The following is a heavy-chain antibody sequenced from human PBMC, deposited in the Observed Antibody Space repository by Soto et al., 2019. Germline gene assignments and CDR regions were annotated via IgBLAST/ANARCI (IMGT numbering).Heavy chain of an antibody. J-gene: IGHJ6*03. CDR3: AKDKAVTTLGYYYYYMDV. Sequence: GGSLRLSCAASGFTFDDYAMHWVRQAPGKGLEWVSGISWNSGSIGYADSVKGRFTISRDNAKNSLYLQMNSLRAEDTALYYCAKDKAVTTLGYYYYYMDVWGKGTTVTVSS. V-gene: IGHV3-9*01. CDR2: ISWNSGSI. CDR1: GFTFDDYA. D-gene: IGHD4-17*01.